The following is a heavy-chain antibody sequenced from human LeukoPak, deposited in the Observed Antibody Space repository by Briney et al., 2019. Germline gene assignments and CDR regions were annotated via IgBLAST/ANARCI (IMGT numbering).Heavy chain of an antibody. Sequence: SVKVSCKASGGTFSSYAISWVRQAPGQGLEWMGRIIPILGIANYAQKFQGRVTITADKSTSTAYMELSSLRSEDTAAYYCAREGHLTTVTTSFDYWGQGTLVTVSS. CDR3: AREGHLTTVTTSFDY. V-gene: IGHV1-69*04. CDR2: IIPILGIA. D-gene: IGHD4-11*01. CDR1: GGTFSSYA. J-gene: IGHJ4*02.